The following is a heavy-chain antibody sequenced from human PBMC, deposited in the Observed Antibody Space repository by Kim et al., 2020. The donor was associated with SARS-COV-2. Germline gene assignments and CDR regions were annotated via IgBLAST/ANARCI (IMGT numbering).Heavy chain of an antibody. J-gene: IGHJ6*02. CDR2: ISGSGGST. D-gene: IGHD3-16*01. CDR1: GITFSSYA. V-gene: IGHV3-23*01. CDR3: AKGVGGTWHYYGMDV. Sequence: GGSLRLSCAASGITFSSYAMTWVRQAPGKGLEWVSGISGSGGSTYYADSVKGWFTISRDNSKNTLYLQMNSLRAEDTAVYYCAKGVGGTWHYYGMDVWGQGTTATVSS.